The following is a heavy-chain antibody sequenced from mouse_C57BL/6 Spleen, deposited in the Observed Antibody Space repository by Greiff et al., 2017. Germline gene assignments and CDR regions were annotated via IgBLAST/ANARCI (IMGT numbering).Heavy chain of an antibody. D-gene: IGHD1-1*01. J-gene: IGHJ2*01. CDR3: ARGDYYGGCFLDY. V-gene: IGHV1-55*01. CDR1: GYTFTSYW. CDR2: IYPGSGST. Sequence: QVQLQQPGAELVKPGASVKMSCKASGYTFTSYWITWVKQRPGQGLEWIGDIYPGSGSTNYNEEFKSKGTLTVDTTSSTAYMQLSSLTSEDSAVYYCARGDYYGGCFLDYWGKGTTLTVSS.